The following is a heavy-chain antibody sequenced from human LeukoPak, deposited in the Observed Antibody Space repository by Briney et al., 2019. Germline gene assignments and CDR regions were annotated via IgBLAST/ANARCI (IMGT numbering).Heavy chain of an antibody. CDR2: MNPNSGNT. Sequence: GASVKVSCKASGYTFTSYGINWVRQATGQGLEWMGWMNPNSGNTGYAQKFQGRITITRNTSISTAYMELSSLRSEDTAVYYCASSPAHYYMDVWGKGTTVTVSS. CDR1: GYTFTSYG. V-gene: IGHV1-8*03. J-gene: IGHJ6*03. CDR3: ASSPAHYYMDV.